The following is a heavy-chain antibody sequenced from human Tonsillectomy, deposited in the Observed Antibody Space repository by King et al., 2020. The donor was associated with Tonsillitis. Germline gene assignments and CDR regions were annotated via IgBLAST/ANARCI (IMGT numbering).Heavy chain of an antibody. CDR2: IYYSGST. Sequence: VQLQESGPGLVKPSETLSLTCTVSGGSISSYYWSWIRQPPGKGLEWIGYIYYSGSTNYNPSLKSRVTIPVDTSKNQFSLKLSSVTAADTAVYYCARDPTYYDFWSGSPAAFDIWGQGTMVTVSS. J-gene: IGHJ3*02. CDR3: ARDPTYYDFWSGSPAAFDI. CDR1: GGSISSYY. V-gene: IGHV4-59*01. D-gene: IGHD3-3*01.